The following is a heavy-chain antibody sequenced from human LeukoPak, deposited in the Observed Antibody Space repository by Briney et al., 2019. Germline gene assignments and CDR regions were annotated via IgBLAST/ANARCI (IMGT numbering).Heavy chain of an antibody. D-gene: IGHD3-10*01. J-gene: IGHJ4*02. CDR1: GYTFTSFD. V-gene: IGHV1-8*01. Sequence: ASVKVSCKASGYTFTSFDINWVRQSTGQGLEWMGWMNPNSGNTGYAQKFQGRVTMTRNTSISTAYMELSSLRSEDTAVYYCARGGLGGRYLGTSFDYWGQGTLVTVSS. CDR2: MNPNSGNT. CDR3: ARGGLGGRYLGTSFDY.